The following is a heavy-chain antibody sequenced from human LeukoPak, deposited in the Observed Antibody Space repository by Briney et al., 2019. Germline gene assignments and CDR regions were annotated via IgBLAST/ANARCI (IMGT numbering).Heavy chain of an antibody. CDR3: ARGPSTYIRYHGMDV. Sequence: PGGSLRLSCAASGFTFSSYAMSWVRQAPGKGLEWVSYISSSGSTIYYADSVKGRFTISRDNAKKSLYLQMNSLRVEDTAVYYCARGPSTYIRYHGMDVWGQGTTVTVSS. J-gene: IGHJ6*02. CDR1: GFTFSSYA. V-gene: IGHV3-48*04. CDR2: ISSSGSTI.